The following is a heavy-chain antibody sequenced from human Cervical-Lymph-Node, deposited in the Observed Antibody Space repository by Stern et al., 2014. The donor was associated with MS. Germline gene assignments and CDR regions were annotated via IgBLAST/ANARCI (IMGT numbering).Heavy chain of an antibody. J-gene: IGHJ4*01. Sequence: QLQLQEPGPGLVKPSETLSLTCTVSGGSITNYYWSWIRQPPGKGLEWVGYIYYSGSTNYNHSLKRRVTISVDTSKNQFSLKLSSVTAADTAVYYCARDKGMFFLWGQGTLVTVSS. V-gene: IGHV4-59*01. CDR3: ARDKGMFFL. CDR2: IYYSGST. D-gene: IGHD2/OR15-2a*01. CDR1: GGSITNYY.